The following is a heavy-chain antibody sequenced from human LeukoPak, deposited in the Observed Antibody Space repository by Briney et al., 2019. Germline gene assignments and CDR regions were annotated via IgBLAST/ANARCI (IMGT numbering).Heavy chain of an antibody. V-gene: IGHV4-38-2*01. D-gene: IGHD3-3*01. CDR1: GGSFSGYY. Sequence: SETLTLTCAVYGGSFSGYYWGWIRQPPGKGLEWIGSIYHSGSTYYNPSLKSRVTISVDTSKNQFSLKLSSVTAADTAVYYCARNPTIFGVVINWFDPWGQGTLVTVSS. J-gene: IGHJ5*02. CDR3: ARNPTIFGVVINWFDP. CDR2: IYHSGST.